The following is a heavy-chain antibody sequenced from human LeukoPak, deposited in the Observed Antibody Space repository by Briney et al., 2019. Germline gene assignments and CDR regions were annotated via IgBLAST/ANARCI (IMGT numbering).Heavy chain of an antibody. CDR3: ARTPGYCSSTSCSMGVYFDY. Sequence: GGSLRLSCAASGFTFSSCSMNWVRQAPGKGLEWVAVISYDGSNKYYADSVKGRFTISRDNSKNTLYLQMNSLRAEDTAVYYCARTPGYCSSTSCSMGVYFDYWGQGTLVTVSS. D-gene: IGHD2-2*01. CDR1: GFTFSSCS. V-gene: IGHV3-30*03. J-gene: IGHJ4*02. CDR2: ISYDGSNK.